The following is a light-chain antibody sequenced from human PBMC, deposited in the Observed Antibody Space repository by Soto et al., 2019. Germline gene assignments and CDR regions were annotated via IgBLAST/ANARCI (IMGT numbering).Light chain of an antibody. V-gene: IGKV2-30*01. Sequence: DVVVTQSPLSLPVTVGQPASISCRSSQSLMYSDGDTYLNWFKQRPGQSPRRLIYKVSNRDSGVPDRFNGSGSGTDFTLKISRVETEDVGVYYCMQGAHWPYTFGQGTKLEIE. CDR2: KVS. CDR3: MQGAHWPYT. J-gene: IGKJ2*01. CDR1: QSLMYSDGDTY.